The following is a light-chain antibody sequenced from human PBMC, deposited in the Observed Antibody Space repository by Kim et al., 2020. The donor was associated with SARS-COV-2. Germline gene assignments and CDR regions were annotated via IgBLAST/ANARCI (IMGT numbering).Light chain of an antibody. CDR2: LNSDGSH. V-gene: IGLV4-69*01. J-gene: IGLJ2*01. CDR3: QTWGTGIHVV. CDR1: SGHSSYA. Sequence: SVKLTCNLRSGHSSYAIAWHQQQPEKGPRYLMRLNSDGSHSKGDGIPDRFSGSSSGAERYLTISSLQSEDEADYYCQTWGTGIHVVFGGGTQLTVL.